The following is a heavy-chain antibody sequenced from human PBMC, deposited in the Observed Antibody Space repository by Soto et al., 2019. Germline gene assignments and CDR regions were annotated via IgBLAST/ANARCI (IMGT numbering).Heavy chain of an antibody. CDR1: AFSLSTSVVF. V-gene: IGHV2-70*01. D-gene: IGHD6-13*01. CDR3: ARIPPGYSSSWAFDY. Sequence: SGPTLVNPTQTLTLTCTFSAFSLSTSVVFVSCIRQPPGKALEWLALIDWDDDKYYSTSLKTRLTISKDTSKNQVVLTMTNMDPVDTATYYCARIPPGYSSSWAFDYWGQGTLV. CDR2: IDWDDDK. J-gene: IGHJ4*02.